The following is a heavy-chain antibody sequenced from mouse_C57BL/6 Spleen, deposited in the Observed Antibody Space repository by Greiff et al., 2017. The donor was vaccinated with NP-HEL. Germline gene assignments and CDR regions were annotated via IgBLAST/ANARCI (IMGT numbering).Heavy chain of an antibody. CDR2: ISSGGDYI. CDR1: GFTFSSYA. V-gene: IGHV5-9-1*02. CDR3: TRDRDGSSFDY. J-gene: IGHJ2*01. Sequence: VQLKESGEGLVKPGGSLKLSCAASGFTFSSYAMSWVRHTPEKRLEWVAYISSGGDYIYYADTVKGRFTISRDNARNTLYLQMSSLKSEDTAMYYCTRDRDGSSFDYWGQGTTLTVSS. D-gene: IGHD1-1*01.